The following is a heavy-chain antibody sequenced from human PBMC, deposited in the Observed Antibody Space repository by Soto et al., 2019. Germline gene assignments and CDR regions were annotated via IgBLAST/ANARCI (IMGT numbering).Heavy chain of an antibody. Sequence: QVQLLESGPGLVKPSETLSLTCTVSGASITSYYWSWIRQPPGKGLEWIGYIYYSGSTNYNPSLKSRVTFSVDMSKTQFSLRLSSVTAADTAVYYCAGYMIGDAFDIWGQGTVVTVSS. CDR1: GASITSYY. CDR2: IYYSGST. V-gene: IGHV4-59*01. D-gene: IGHD3-16*01. CDR3: AGYMIGDAFDI. J-gene: IGHJ3*02.